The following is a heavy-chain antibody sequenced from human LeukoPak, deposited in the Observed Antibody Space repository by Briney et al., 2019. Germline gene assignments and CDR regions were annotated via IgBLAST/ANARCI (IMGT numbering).Heavy chain of an antibody. Sequence: GESLKISCKGSGYSFTSYWIGWVRQMPGKGLEWMGIIYPGDSDTRYSPSFQGQVTISADKSISTAYLQWSSLKASDTAMYYCARSHYDFWSGYYTGPWFDPWGQGTLVTVSS. J-gene: IGHJ5*02. CDR1: GYSFTSYW. CDR3: ARSHYDFWSGYYTGPWFDP. CDR2: IYPGDSDT. D-gene: IGHD3-3*01. V-gene: IGHV5-51*01.